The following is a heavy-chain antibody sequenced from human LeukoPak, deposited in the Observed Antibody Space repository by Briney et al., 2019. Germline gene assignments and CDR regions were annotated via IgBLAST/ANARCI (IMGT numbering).Heavy chain of an antibody. J-gene: IGHJ1*01. Sequence: GGSLRLSCAASGFTFSNYWMTWVRQAPGKGLEWVANIDQDGSEKNYVDSVKGRSTISRDNAKNSVYLQMNSLRDDDTAVYYCAIMTTYYDSSGYYPFQHWGQGTLVTVSS. D-gene: IGHD3-22*01. V-gene: IGHV3-7*01. CDR3: AIMTTYYDSSGYYPFQH. CDR1: GFTFSNYW. CDR2: IDQDGSEK.